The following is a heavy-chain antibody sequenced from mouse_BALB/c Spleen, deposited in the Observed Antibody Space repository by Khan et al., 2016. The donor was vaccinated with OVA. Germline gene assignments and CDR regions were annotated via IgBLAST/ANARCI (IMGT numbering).Heavy chain of an antibody. D-gene: IGHD1-1*01. CDR1: GFTFSTYG. CDR2: ISTGGSYT. CDR3: ARLAYYYDSEGFAY. V-gene: IGHV5-6*01. J-gene: IGHJ3*01. Sequence: EVELVESGGDLVKPGGSLKLSCVASGFTFSTYGMSWIRQTPDKRLEWVATISTGGSYTYYPDSVKGRFTISRDNAKNTLYLQLSSLKSEDTAMFCCARLAYYYDSEGFAYWGQGTLVTVSA.